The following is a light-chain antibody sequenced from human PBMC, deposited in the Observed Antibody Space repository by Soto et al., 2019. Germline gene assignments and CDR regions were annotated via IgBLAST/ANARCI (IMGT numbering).Light chain of an antibody. CDR1: QSISSY. V-gene: IGKV1-39*01. J-gene: IGKJ1*01. CDR2: SAS. CDR3: QQYNSYSWT. Sequence: DIQMTQSPSSLSAYVGDRVTITCRASQSISSYLNWYQQKPGTAPKLLIYSASSLQSGVPSRFSGSRSGTEFTLTISSLQPDDFATYYCQQYNSYSWTFGQGTKVDIK.